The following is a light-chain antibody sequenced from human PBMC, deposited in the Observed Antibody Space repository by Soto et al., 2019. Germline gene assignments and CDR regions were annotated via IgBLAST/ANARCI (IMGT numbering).Light chain of an antibody. CDR1: QSVSSSY. CDR2: GAS. Sequence: EILLTQSPGTLSVSPGKRSTLSCSTSQSVSSSYLAWYQQKPGQAPRLLIYGASSRATGIPDRFSGSGSGTDFTLTISRLEPEDFAVYYCQQYGSSPLAFGGGTKVDIK. J-gene: IGKJ4*01. CDR3: QQYGSSPLA. V-gene: IGKV3-20*01.